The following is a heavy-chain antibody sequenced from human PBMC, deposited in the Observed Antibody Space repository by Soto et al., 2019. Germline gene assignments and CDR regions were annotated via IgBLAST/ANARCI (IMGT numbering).Heavy chain of an antibody. J-gene: IGHJ4*02. Sequence: QLVKSGGGVVQPERSLKLSCTASNFVFSVYSLHWVRQAPGKGLEWVALISYDGGNKYYADSVKGRFTISRDNSKNTLYLQMNSLRREDTAVYYCARDKDQYDFWGGTLDSWGQGTLVTVSS. D-gene: IGHD3-3*01. CDR2: ISYDGGNK. CDR1: NFVFSVYS. V-gene: IGHV3-30-3*01. CDR3: ARDKDQYDFWGGTLDS.